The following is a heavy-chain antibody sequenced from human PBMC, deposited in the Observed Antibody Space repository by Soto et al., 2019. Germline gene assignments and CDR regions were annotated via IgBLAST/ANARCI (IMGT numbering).Heavy chain of an antibody. Sequence: EVQLLESGGGLVQPGGSLRLSCAASGLTFSSYVMSWVRQAPGKGLGWVSSISASGGNTYYADSVQGRLTISRDNSKNTLYLQMDSLRAEDTAVYHCAKVLGLVDPFDLWGQGTMVTVSS. V-gene: IGHV3-23*01. D-gene: IGHD3-16*01. CDR3: AKVLGLVDPFDL. CDR1: GLTFSSYV. CDR2: ISASGGNT. J-gene: IGHJ3*01.